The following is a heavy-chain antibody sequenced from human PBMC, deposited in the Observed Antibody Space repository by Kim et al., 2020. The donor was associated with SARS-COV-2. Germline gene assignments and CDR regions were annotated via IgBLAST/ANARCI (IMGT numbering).Heavy chain of an antibody. CDR1: GFTFSSYS. V-gene: IGHV3-48*04. Sequence: GGSLRLSCAASGFTFSSYSMNWVRQAPGKGLEWVSYISSSSSTIYYADSVKGRFTISRDNAKNSLYLQMNSLRAEDTAVYYCARDQRLGIAAAGTLYYYGMDVWGQGTTVTVSS. J-gene: IGHJ6*02. CDR2: ISSSSSTI. CDR3: ARDQRLGIAAAGTLYYYGMDV. D-gene: IGHD6-13*01.